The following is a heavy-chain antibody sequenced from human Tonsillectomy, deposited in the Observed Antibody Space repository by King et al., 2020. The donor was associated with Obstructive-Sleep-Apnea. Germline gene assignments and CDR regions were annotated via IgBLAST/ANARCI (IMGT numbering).Heavy chain of an antibody. CDR1: GGSISSGGYY. Sequence: QLQESGPGLVKPSQTLSLSCTVSGGSISSGGYYWSWIRQHPGKGLEWSGYIYYSGSTYYNPSPKSRVTISVDTSKNQFSLKLSSVTSADTAVYYCAGEVDTAMARDYWGQGTLVTVSS. CDR2: IYYSGST. D-gene: IGHD5-18*01. V-gene: IGHV4-31*03. J-gene: IGHJ4*02. CDR3: AGEVDTAMARDY.